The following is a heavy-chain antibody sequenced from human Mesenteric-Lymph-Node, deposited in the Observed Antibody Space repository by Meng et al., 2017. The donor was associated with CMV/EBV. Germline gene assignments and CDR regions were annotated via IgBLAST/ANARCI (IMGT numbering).Heavy chain of an antibody. Sequence: ASVKVSCKACGNTFTGYHMYWVRQAPGQGLEWMGWMNPNNGYTGYAQRFQGRVTMTRDTSMSTVYMELSSLRSEDTAVYYCARVPEVGYSYLYYYYYYGMDVWGQGTTVTVSS. V-gene: IGHV1-8*02. CDR3: ARVPEVGYSYLYYYYYYGMDV. CDR1: GNTFTGYH. J-gene: IGHJ6*02. CDR2: MNPNNGYT. D-gene: IGHD5-18*01.